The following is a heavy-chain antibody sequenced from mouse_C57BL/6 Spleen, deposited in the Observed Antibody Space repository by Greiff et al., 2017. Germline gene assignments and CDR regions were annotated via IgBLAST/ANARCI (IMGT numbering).Heavy chain of an antibody. V-gene: IGHV2-3*01. CDR3: ARSSRHYDYAGFAY. CDR1: GFSLTSYG. D-gene: IGHD2-4*01. CDR2: IWGDGST. J-gene: IGHJ3*01. Sequence: VHLVESGPGLVAPSQSLSITCTVSGFSLTSYGVSWVRQPPGKGLEWLGVIWGDGSTNYHSALRSRLSISKDNSKSQVFLKLNRLQTDDTATYYCARSSRHYDYAGFAYWGQGTLVTVSA.